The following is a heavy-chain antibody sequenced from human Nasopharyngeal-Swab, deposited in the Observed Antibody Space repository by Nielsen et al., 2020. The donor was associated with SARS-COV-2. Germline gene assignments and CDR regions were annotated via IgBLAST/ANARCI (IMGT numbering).Heavy chain of an antibody. D-gene: IGHD2-2*01. CDR1: GYTFTTYT. CDR2: ENTKTGIP. V-gene: IGHV7-4-1*02. Sequence: SVKVSCKASGYTFTTYTMIWVRQAPGQGLEGLGWENTKTGIPTYAQGFTRRFVFSLDPSVSTAYLHLSSLQVEDTSVYYCARQLCSGTNCYESYWGQGTLVTVSS. J-gene: IGHJ4*02. CDR3: ARQLCSGTNCYESY.